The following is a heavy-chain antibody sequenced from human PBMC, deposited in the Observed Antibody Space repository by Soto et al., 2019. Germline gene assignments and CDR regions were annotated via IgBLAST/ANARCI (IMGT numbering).Heavy chain of an antibody. V-gene: IGHV1-2*06. CDR2: INPNSGGT. J-gene: IGHJ6*02. Sequence: ASVKVSCKASGYIFTDYYMHWVRQAPGQELGWMGRINPNSGGTNYAQKFQGRVTMTRDTSISTAYTELSSLRSEDTAVYYCARPRDGYNYYYYYGMDVWGQGTTVTVSS. D-gene: IGHD5-12*01. CDR3: ARPRDGYNYYYYYGMDV. CDR1: GYIFTDYY.